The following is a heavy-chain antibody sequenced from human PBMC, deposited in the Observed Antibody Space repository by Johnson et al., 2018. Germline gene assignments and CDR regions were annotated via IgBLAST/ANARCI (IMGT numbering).Heavy chain of an antibody. J-gene: IGHJ3*02. V-gene: IGHV3-15*07. Sequence: EVQLVESGGGLVKPGGSLRLSCAASGFTFSNAWMNWVRPAPGTGLEWVGRIKSKTDGGTTDYAAPVKGRFTISRDDSKNTLYLQMNSLKTEDTAVYYCTSYDYGGLDAFDIWGQGTMVTVSS. CDR2: IKSKTDGGTT. CDR3: TSYDYGGLDAFDI. CDR1: GFTFSNAW. D-gene: IGHD4-23*01.